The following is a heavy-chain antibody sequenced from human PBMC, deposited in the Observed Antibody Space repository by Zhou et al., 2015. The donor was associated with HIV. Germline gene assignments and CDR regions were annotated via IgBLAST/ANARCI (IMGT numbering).Heavy chain of an antibody. J-gene: IGHJ2*01. D-gene: IGHD3-16*01. CDR3: TRERGRHRDPATGDTFFGRYFDI. CDR1: GDVDQFSTYT. V-gene: IGHV1-69*01. CDR2: IRPMFRGT. Sequence: QLQLLQSGSDVKKPGSSVKVSCRASGDVDQFSTYTITWVRQAPGHGLEWMGGIRPMFRGTDTAGKFPGQISFGADVTATIVSMELKNLTVDDTAVYFCTRERGRHRDPATGDTFFGRYFDIWGGGTLI.